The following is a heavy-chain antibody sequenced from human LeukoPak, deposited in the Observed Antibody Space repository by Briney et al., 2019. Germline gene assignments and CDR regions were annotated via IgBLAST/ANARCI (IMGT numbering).Heavy chain of an antibody. Sequence: GGSLTLSRAASRFAFSSYWMHCVRHAPGEGLVWLSRINSGGNRTHDADSVKGRFAISRDNAKNTMYLQMNSLRAEDTAVYYCARGGECGSTSCYDDGFDIWGQGTMVTVSS. V-gene: IGHV3-74*01. CDR2: INSGGNRT. CDR3: ARGGECGSTSCYDDGFDI. J-gene: IGHJ3*02. D-gene: IGHD2-2*01. CDR1: RFAFSSYW.